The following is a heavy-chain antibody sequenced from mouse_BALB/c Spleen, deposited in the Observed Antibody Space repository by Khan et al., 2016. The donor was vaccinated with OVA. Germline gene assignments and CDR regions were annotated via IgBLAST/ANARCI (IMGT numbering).Heavy chain of an antibody. D-gene: IGHD1-3*01. CDR2: ISTYYGDA. V-gene: IGHV1S137*01. J-gene: IGHJ3*01. Sequence: QVQLKRSGAELVRPGVSVKISCKGSGYTFTDFAMHWVKQSHSKTLEWIGVISTYYGDATYNQKFKGTATMTVDKSSSTAYMELARLTSEDSAIYYCTRGSGKCRFAYWGQGTLVSVSA. CDR3: TRGSGKCRFAY. CDR1: GYTFTDFA.